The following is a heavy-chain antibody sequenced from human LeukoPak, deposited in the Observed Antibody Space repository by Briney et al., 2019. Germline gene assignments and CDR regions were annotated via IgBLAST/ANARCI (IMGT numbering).Heavy chain of an antibody. V-gene: IGHV4-30-4*08. J-gene: IGHJ4*02. D-gene: IGHD2-2*01. Sequence: SETLSLTCTVSGGSISSGDYYWSWIRQPPGKGLEWIGYIYYSGSTYYNPSLKSRVTISVDTSKNQFSLKLSSVTAADTAVYYCARDHPSYFPQDIVVVPAAYFDYWGQGTLVTVSS. CDR1: GGSISSGDYY. CDR3: ARDHPSYFPQDIVVVPAAYFDY. CDR2: IYYSGST.